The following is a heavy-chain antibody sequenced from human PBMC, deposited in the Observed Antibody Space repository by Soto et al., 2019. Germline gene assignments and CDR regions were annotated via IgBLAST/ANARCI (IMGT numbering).Heavy chain of an antibody. CDR1: GFTFSDYY. CDR3: WKGSRDGYNWVY. D-gene: IGHD5-12*01. V-gene: IGHV3-11*01. CDR2: ISSSGSTI. J-gene: IGHJ4*02. Sequence: QVQLVESGGGLVKPGGSLRLSCAASGFTFSDYYMSWIRQAPGKGLEWVSYISSSGSTIYYADSVKGRFTISRDNAKKSLDLEMNSPRAEERAVDYCWKGSRDGYNWVYWGQGTLVTVSS.